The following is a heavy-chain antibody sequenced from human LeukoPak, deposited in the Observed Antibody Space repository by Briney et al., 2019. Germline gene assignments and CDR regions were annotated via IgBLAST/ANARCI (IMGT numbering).Heavy chain of an antibody. CDR3: ARDRGSGSYLYYYYYMDV. CDR1: GFTFSSYS. CDR2: ISSSSTI. V-gene: IGHV3-48*01. J-gene: IGHJ6*03. D-gene: IGHD1-26*01. Sequence: GGSLRLSCAASGFTFSSYSMNWVRQAPGKGLEWVSYISSSSTIYYADSVKGRFTISRDNAKNSLYLQMNSLRAEDTAVYYCARDRGSGSYLYYYYYMDVWGKGTTVTVSS.